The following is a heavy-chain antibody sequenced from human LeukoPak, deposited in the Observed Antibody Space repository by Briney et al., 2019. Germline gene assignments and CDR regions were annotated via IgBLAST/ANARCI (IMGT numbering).Heavy chain of an antibody. CDR3: ARGECTGGTCLSTLGY. Sequence: GGSLRLSCAASGFTFSNYGIHWVRQAPGKGLEWVAVIWYDGTKSYYTDSVKGRFTISRDNSKNTLYLQMNSLRAEDTAVYYCARGECTGGTCLSTLGYWGQGTLVTVSS. CDR2: IWYDGTKS. J-gene: IGHJ4*02. D-gene: IGHD2-15*01. V-gene: IGHV3-33*01. CDR1: GFTFSNYG.